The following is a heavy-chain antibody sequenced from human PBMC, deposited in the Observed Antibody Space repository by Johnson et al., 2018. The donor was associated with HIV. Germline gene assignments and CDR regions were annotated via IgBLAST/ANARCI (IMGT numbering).Heavy chain of an antibody. V-gene: IGHV3-7*03. CDR3: ASSAFDI. Sequence: VQLVESGGGLVQPGGSLRLSCAASGFTFSNNGMHWFRQAPGKGLEWVANIKQDGSEKYYVDSVKGRFTISRDNAKNSLYLQMNSLRAEDTALYYCASSAFDIWGQGTMVTVSS. CDR2: IKQDGSEK. J-gene: IGHJ3*02. CDR1: GFTFSNNG.